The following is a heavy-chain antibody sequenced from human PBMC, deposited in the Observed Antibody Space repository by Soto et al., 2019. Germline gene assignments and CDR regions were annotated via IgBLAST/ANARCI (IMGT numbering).Heavy chain of an antibody. V-gene: IGHV3-23*01. CDR3: AKVRSGSSVLLGYFDY. D-gene: IGHD1-26*01. CDR1: GFSFSSYA. J-gene: IGHJ4*02. Sequence: GGSLRLSCAASGFSFSSYAMSWVRQAPGKGLEWVTAISGSGGSTYYADSVKGRFTISRDNSKNTLYLQMNSLRAEATAVSYCAKVRSGSSVLLGYFDYWGQGTPVTVSS. CDR2: ISGSGGST.